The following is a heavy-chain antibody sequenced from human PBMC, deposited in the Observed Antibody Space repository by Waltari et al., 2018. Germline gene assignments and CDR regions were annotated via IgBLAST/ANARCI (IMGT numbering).Heavy chain of an antibody. J-gene: IGHJ3*02. CDR1: GFTFSSYA. CDR3: AQQWLLGGAFDI. Sequence: EVQLLESGGGLVQPGGSLRLSCAASGFTFSSYAMSRVRQAPGKGLGWVSAISGSGGSTYYADSVKGRFTISRDNSKNTLYLQMNSLRAEDTAVYYCAQQWLLGGAFDIWGQGTMVTVSS. D-gene: IGHD6-19*01. CDR2: ISGSGGST. V-gene: IGHV3-23*01.